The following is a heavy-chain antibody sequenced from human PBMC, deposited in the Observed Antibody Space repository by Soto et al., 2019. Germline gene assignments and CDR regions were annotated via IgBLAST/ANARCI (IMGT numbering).Heavy chain of an antibody. Sequence: GASVKVSCKASGGTFSSYAISWVRQAPGQGLEWMGGIIPIFGTANYAQKFQGRVTITADESTSTAYMELSSLRSVDTAVYYCARARGRYGGNLGPMIFDIWGQGTMVTVSS. J-gene: IGHJ3*02. D-gene: IGHD4-17*01. CDR2: IIPIFGTA. V-gene: IGHV1-69*13. CDR1: GGTFSSYA. CDR3: ARARGRYGGNLGPMIFDI.